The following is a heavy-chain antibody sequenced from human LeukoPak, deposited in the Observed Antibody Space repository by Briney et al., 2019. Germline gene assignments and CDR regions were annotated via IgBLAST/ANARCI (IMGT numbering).Heavy chain of an antibody. CDR1: EYTFTNYY. CDR2: INPNSGGT. CDR3: ARDREGYYDILTGYYGVGAFDI. V-gene: IGHV1-2*02. Sequence: EASVKVSCKASEYTFTNYYVHWVRQAPGQGLEWMGWINPNSGGTNYAQKFQGRVTMTRDTSISTAYMELSRLRSDDTAVYYCARDREGYYDILTGYYGVGAFDIWGQGTMVTVSS. J-gene: IGHJ3*02. D-gene: IGHD3-9*01.